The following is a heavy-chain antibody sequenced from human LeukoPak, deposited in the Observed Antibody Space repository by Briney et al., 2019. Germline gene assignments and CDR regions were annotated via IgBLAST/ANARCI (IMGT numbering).Heavy chain of an antibody. D-gene: IGHD3-3*01. J-gene: IGHJ3*02. V-gene: IGHV3-30*02. CDR1: GFTFSSYG. CDR2: IRYDGSNK. Sequence: GGSLRLSCAASGFTFSSYGMHWVRQAPGKGLEWVAFIRYDGSNKYYADSVKSRFTISRDNSKNTLYLQMNSLRAEDTAVYYCANLKSYYDFWSGWDAFDIWGQGTMATVSS. CDR3: ANLKSYYDFWSGWDAFDI.